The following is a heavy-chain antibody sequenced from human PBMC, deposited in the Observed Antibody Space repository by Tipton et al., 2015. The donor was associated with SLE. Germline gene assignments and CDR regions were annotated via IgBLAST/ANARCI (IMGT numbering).Heavy chain of an antibody. V-gene: IGHV7-4-1*02. CDR1: GYTFTSYA. J-gene: IGHJ4*02. CDR3: ARLYCTNGVCYPDY. CDR2: INTNTGNP. Sequence: SCAASGYTFTSYAMNWVRQAPGQGLEWMGWINTNTGNPTYAQGFTGRFVFSLDTSVSTAYLQISSLKAEDTAVYYCARLYCTNGVCYPDYWGQGTLVTVSS. D-gene: IGHD2-8*01.